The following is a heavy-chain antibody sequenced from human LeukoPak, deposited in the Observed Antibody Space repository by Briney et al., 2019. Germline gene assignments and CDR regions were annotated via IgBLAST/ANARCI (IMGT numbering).Heavy chain of an antibody. D-gene: IGHD3-9*01. CDR2: IYSGGST. Sequence: GGSLRLSCAASGFTLSSNYMSWVRQAPGKGLEWVSVIYSGGSTYYADSVKGRFTISRDNSKNTLYLQMNSLRAEDTAVYYCARGARYFDWFDAFDIWGQGTMVTVSS. CDR3: ARGARYFDWFDAFDI. CDR1: GFTLSSNY. J-gene: IGHJ3*02. V-gene: IGHV3-53*01.